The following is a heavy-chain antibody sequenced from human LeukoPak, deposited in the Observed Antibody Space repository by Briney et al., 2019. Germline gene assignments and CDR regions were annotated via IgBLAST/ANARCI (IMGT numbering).Heavy chain of an antibody. J-gene: IGHJ4*02. CDR3: ARGRYSGSYLLDY. Sequence: PGGSLSLSFAASGFPFSSYGMHWVRPAPGKGLEWVAFIQYDGSNKYYADSVKGRFTISRDNAKNSLYLQMNSLRAEDTALYYCARGRYSGSYLLDYWGQGTLVTVSS. D-gene: IGHD1-26*01. CDR1: GFPFSSYG. CDR2: IQYDGSNK. V-gene: IGHV3-30*02.